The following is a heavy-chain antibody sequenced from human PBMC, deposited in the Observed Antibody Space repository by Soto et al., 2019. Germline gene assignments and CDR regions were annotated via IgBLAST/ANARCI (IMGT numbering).Heavy chain of an antibody. D-gene: IGHD2-15*01. J-gene: IGHJ3*02. CDR1: GFTFSSYG. V-gene: IGHV3-30*03. Sequence: GGSLRLSCAASGFTFSSYGMHWVRQAPGKGLEWVAVISYDGSNKYYADSVKGRFNISRDNSKNTLYLQMNSLRAEDTAVYYCATWLLREHAFDIWGLGTMVTVS. CDR2: ISYDGSNK. CDR3: ATWLLREHAFDI.